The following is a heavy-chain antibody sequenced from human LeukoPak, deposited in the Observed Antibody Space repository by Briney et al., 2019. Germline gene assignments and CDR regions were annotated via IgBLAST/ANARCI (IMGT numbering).Heavy chain of an antibody. Sequence: GGSLRLSCAASGFTFSNNWMSWVRQAPGKGLEWVANIKQDGSEKYYADSVKGRFTISRDTAKNSLYLQMSSLRAEDTAVYYCAKDERNWNYNLASQTYDWGQGTLVTVSS. CDR2: IKQDGSEK. V-gene: IGHV3-7*03. CDR1: GFTFSNNW. CDR3: AKDERNWNYNLASQTYD. D-gene: IGHD1-7*01. J-gene: IGHJ4*02.